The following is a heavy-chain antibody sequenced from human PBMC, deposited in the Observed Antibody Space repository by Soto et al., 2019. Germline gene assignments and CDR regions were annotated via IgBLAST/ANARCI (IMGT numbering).Heavy chain of an antibody. V-gene: IGHV5-51*01. CDR1: GYTFTTYW. CDR2: IYPDDSET. CDR3: ERVVSSQFFDY. J-gene: IGHJ4*02. Sequence: GESLKISCKGSGYTFTTYWIAWVRQMPGKGLEWMGIIYPDDSETRYSPSFRGQFTMSVDRSITTAYLQWTSLKASDTAMYYCERVVSSQFFDYWGQGTPV. D-gene: IGHD3-16*01.